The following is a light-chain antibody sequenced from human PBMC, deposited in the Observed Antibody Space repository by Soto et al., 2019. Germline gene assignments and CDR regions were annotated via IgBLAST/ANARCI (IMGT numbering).Light chain of an antibody. Sequence: DIVMTQSPDSLAVSLGERATINCKSSQSVLYSSNNKNYLGWYQRKPGQPPKLLIYWASTRESGVPDRFSDSASGTDLTLTISSLQAEDVAVYYCHQYSSRPITFGGGTKVEI. J-gene: IGKJ4*02. V-gene: IGKV4-1*01. CDR1: QSVLYSSNNKNY. CDR3: HQYSSRPIT. CDR2: WAS.